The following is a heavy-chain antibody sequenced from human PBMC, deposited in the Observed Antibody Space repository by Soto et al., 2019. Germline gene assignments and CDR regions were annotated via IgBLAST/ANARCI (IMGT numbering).Heavy chain of an antibody. CDR1: GFTFTRYW. J-gene: IGHJ4*02. Sequence: GGSLRLSCATSGFTFTRYWMTWVRQAPGKGLEWVANIKQDGSEKYYVDSVKGRFAISRDNDKNSLYLQMNSLRAEDTAVYYCARDLGTCSGDCAIDYWGQGTQVTV. D-gene: IGHD2-21*02. V-gene: IGHV3-7*04. CDR2: IKQDGSEK. CDR3: ARDLGTCSGDCAIDY.